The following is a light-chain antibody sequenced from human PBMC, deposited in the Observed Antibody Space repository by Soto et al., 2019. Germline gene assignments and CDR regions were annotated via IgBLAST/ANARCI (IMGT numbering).Light chain of an antibody. V-gene: IGLV2-23*02. CDR2: EVS. Sequence: QSVLTQAASASGSPGQSITISCTGTSSDVGSYNLVSWYQQHPGKAPKLMIYEVSKRPSGLSNRFSGSKSGNTASLTISGLQAEDEADYYCCSYAGSRTPLIFGTGTKLTVL. CDR1: SSDVGSYNL. CDR3: CSYAGSRTPLI. J-gene: IGLJ1*01.